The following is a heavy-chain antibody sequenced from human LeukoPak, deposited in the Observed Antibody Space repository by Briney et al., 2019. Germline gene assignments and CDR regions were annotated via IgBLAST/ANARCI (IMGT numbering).Heavy chain of an antibody. D-gene: IGHD1-14*01. Sequence: SETLSLTCIVSGGSISSYYWSWIRQPPGKGLEWIGYIYYSGSTNYNPSLKSRVTISVDTSKNQFSLKLSSVTAADTAVYYCARQWSRTWDYWGQGTLVTVSS. CDR2: IYYSGST. CDR3: ARQWSRTWDY. J-gene: IGHJ4*02. CDR1: GGSISSYY. V-gene: IGHV4-59*08.